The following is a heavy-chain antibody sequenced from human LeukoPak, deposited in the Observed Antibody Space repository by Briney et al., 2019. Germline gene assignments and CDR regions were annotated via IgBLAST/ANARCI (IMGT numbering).Heavy chain of an antibody. Sequence: GGSLRLSCAASGFTFSSYAMRWVRQAPGKGVEWVSAISGSGGSTYYADSVKGRFTISRDNSKNTLYLQMNSLRAEDTAVYYCAKVSGPVYQLLPEFDYWGQGTLVTVSS. CDR1: GFTFSSYA. D-gene: IGHD2-2*01. CDR3: AKVSGPVYQLLPEFDY. CDR2: ISGSGGST. V-gene: IGHV3-23*01. J-gene: IGHJ4*02.